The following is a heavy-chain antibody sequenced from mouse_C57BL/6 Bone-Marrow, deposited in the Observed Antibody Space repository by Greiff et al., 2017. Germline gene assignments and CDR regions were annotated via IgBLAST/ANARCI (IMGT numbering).Heavy chain of an antibody. D-gene: IGHD1-1*01. CDR1: GFTFSDYG. V-gene: IGHV5-17*01. J-gene: IGHJ1*03. Sequence: EVKLVESGGGLVKPGGSLKLSCAASGFTFSDYGMHWVRQAPEKGLEWVAYISSGSSTIYYADTVKGRFTLSRDNAKNTLFLQMTSLRSEDTAMYYCAKEELFYYGSSWYFDVWGTGTTVTVSS. CDR2: ISSGSSTI. CDR3: AKEELFYYGSSWYFDV.